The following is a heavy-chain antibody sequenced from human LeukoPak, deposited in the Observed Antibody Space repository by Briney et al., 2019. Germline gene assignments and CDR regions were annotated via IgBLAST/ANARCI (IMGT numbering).Heavy chain of an antibody. CDR1: GYTFTSYG. V-gene: IGHV1-18*01. Sequence: ASVKVSCKASGYTFTSYGIIWVRQAPGQGLEWMGWISAYNGNTNYAQKLQGRVTMTTDTSTSTAYMELRSLRSDDTAVYYCARDWGMLSYYYYYYGMDVWGQGTTVTVSS. CDR2: ISAYNGNT. D-gene: IGHD3-16*01. CDR3: ARDWGMLSYYYYYYGMDV. J-gene: IGHJ6*02.